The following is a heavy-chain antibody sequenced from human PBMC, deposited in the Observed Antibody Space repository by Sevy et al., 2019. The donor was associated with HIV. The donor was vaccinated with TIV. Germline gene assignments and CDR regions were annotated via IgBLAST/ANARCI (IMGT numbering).Heavy chain of an antibody. CDR2: ISGSGRST. CDR1: GFTFTSYA. V-gene: IGHV3-23*01. J-gene: IGHJ6*02. D-gene: IGHD2-15*01. CDR3: AKGYCSGGSCPRDYYYYGMDV. Sequence: GGSLRLSCAASGFTFTSYAMNWVRQAPGKGLDWVSSISGSGRSTYYADSVEGRFTISRDNSKNTLSLQMNSLRADDTAVYCCAKGYCSGGSCPRDYYYYGMDVWGQGTTVTVSS.